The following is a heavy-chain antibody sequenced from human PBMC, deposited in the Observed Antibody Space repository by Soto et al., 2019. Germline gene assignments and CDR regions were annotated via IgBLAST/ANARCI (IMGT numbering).Heavy chain of an antibody. CDR3: ARVHVMVVAGSAFDY. V-gene: IGHV4-38-2*02. CDR2: IYHGVTT. Sequence: SETLSLTCTVSGDSISSGSYWGWIRQPPGEGPEWIASIYHGVTTFYNPSLKSRIAISVDTSKNQFSLRLTSVTAADTATYYCARVHVMVVAGSAFDYWGPGTLVTVSS. CDR1: GDSISSGSY. D-gene: IGHD6-19*01. J-gene: IGHJ4*03.